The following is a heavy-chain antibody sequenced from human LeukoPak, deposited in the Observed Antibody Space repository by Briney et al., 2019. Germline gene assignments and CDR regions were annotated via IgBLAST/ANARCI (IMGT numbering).Heavy chain of an antibody. CDR2: IYYSGST. CDR1: GGSISSSSYY. J-gene: IGHJ4*02. D-gene: IGHD3-22*01. CDR3: ARGGYYYDSSGYYLD. Sequence: PSETLSLTCTVSGGSISSSSYYWGWIRQPPGKGLEWIGSIYYSGSTYYNPSLKSRVTISVDTSKNQFSLKLSSVTAADTAVYYCARGGYYYDSSGYYLDWGQGTLVTVSS. V-gene: IGHV4-39*07.